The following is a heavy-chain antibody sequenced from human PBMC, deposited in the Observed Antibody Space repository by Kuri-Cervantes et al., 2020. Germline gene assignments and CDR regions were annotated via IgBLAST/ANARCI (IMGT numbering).Heavy chain of an antibody. CDR2: IYYSGST. V-gene: IGHV4-39*01. J-gene: IGHJ4*02. CDR3: ARLIPNYDFWSGYYWGAYYFDY. D-gene: IGHD3-3*01. Sequence: ESLKISCTVSGGSISSSSYYWGWIRQPPGKGLEWIGSIYYSGSTYYNPSLKSRVTIPVDTSKNQFSLKLSSVTAADTAVYYCARLIPNYDFWSGYYWGAYYFDYWGQGTLVTVSS. CDR1: GGSISSSSYY.